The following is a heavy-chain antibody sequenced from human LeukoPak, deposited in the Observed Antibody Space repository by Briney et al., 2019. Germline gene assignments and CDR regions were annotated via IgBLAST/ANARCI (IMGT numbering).Heavy chain of an antibody. CDR1: GFTFSSYW. V-gene: IGHV3-7*03. CDR2: IKQDGSEK. Sequence: GGSLRLSCAASGFTFSSYWMSWVRQAPGKGLEWVANIKQDGSEKYYVDSVKGRFTISRDNAKNSLYLQMNRLRAEDTALYYCAKDHGYDSSGYHPDAFDIWGQGTMVTVSS. J-gene: IGHJ3*02. CDR3: AKDHGYDSSGYHPDAFDI. D-gene: IGHD3-22*01.